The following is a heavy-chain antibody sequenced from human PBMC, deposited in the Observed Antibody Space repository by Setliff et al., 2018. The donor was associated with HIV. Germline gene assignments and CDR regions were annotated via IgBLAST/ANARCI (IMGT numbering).Heavy chain of an antibody. CDR2: INPNSGGT. CDR3: ARNYYDSSGYRHYYYYYYMDV. D-gene: IGHD3-22*01. Sequence: ASVKVSCKASGYTFTGYYMHWVRQAPGQGLEWMGRINPNSGGTNYAQKFQGRVTMTRDTSISTAYMELSRLRSDDTAVYYCARNYYDSSGYRHYYYYYYMDVWGKGTTVPSP. J-gene: IGHJ6*03. CDR1: GYTFTGYY. V-gene: IGHV1-2*06.